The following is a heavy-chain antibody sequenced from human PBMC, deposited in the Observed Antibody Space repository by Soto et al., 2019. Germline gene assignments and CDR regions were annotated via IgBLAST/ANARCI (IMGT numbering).Heavy chain of an antibody. CDR3: GSVRPSGYVLS. D-gene: IGHD6-25*01. CDR1: GGSLSSYY. V-gene: IGHV4-59*01. Sequence: PSETLSLTCTVSGGSLSSYYWTWIRQSPGKGLEWIGYVYFSGHTNYNPSLKSRVTISIDTSKNQFSLRLASVTAADTAFYYCGSVRPSGYVLSWGQGTLVTVSS. J-gene: IGHJ5*02. CDR2: VYFSGHT.